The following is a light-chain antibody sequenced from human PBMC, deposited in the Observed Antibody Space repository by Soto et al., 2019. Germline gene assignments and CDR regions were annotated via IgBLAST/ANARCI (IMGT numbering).Light chain of an antibody. CDR3: FLNGARDWV. CDR1: IEAVTSGHY. Sequence: QAVVTQEPSLTVSPGGTVTLTCSSSIEAVTSGHYPYWFQQKPGQAPRTLIYDTDNRHSWTPSRFSGSLLGGKAALTLSGAQPEDEADYYCFLNGARDWVFGGGTKVTVL. V-gene: IGLV7-46*01. CDR2: DTD. J-gene: IGLJ3*02.